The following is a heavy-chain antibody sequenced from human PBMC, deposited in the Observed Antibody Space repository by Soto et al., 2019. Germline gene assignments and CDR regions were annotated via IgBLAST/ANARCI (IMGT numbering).Heavy chain of an antibody. CDR1: GGSISSGDYY. V-gene: IGHV4-30-4*01. J-gene: IGHJ4*02. CDR2: IYYSGST. D-gene: IGHD2-2*01. Sequence: QLEESGPGLVKPSQTLSLTCTVSGGSISSGDYYWSWIRQPPGKGLEWIGYIYYSGSTNNNPSLRSRVTMSVYTSKNQFSLRLTSVTAADTAVYYCARGYCDSTSCYYFDSWGQGALVTVSS. CDR3: ARGYCDSTSCYYFDS.